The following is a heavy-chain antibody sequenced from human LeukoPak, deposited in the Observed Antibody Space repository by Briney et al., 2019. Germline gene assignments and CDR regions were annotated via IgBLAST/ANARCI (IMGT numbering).Heavy chain of an antibody. CDR1: GYTFTCYG. Sequence: ASVKVSCKASGYTFTCYGISWVRQAPGQGLEWMGWISAYNGNTNYAQKLQGRVTMITDTSTSTAYMELRSLRSDDTAVYYCARDTPIQFSSSSHYYYGMDVWGQGTTVTVSS. J-gene: IGHJ6*02. CDR2: ISAYNGNT. D-gene: IGHD6-6*01. V-gene: IGHV1-18*01. CDR3: ARDTPIQFSSSSHYYYGMDV.